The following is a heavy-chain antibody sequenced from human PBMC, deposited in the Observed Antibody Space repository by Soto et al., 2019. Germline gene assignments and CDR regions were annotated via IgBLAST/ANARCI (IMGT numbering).Heavy chain of an antibody. CDR2: IIPIFGTA. CDR1: GGTFSSYA. Sequence: QVQLVQSGAEVKKPGASVKVSCKASGGTFSSYAISWVRQAPGQGLEWMGGIIPIFGTANYAQKFQGKVPITADKSTSTTYMELSSLGSEDTAVYYCARDLSPGYCSGGSCSTHFDYWGQGTLVTVSS. CDR3: ARDLSPGYCSGGSCSTHFDY. J-gene: IGHJ4*02. V-gene: IGHV1-69*06. D-gene: IGHD2-15*01.